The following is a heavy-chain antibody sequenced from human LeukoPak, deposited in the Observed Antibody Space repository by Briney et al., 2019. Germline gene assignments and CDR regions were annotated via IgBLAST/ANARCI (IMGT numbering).Heavy chain of an antibody. CDR1: GYTFTSYD. V-gene: IGHV1-8*01. CDR3: ARIGPVVPAATDDAFDI. D-gene: IGHD2-2*01. CDR2: MNPNSGNT. J-gene: IGHJ3*02. Sequence: ASVKVSCKASGYTFTSYDINWVRQATGQGLEWMGWMNPNSGNTGYAQKFQGRVTITRNTSISTAYMELSSLRSEDTAVYYCARIGPVVPAATDDAFDIWGQGTMVTVSS.